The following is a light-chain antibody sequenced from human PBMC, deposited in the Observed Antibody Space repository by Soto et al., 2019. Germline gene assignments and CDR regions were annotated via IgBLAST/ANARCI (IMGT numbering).Light chain of an antibody. Sequence: NGLTMSPGTLSLSPGERATLSCRASQTVTSSYLAWYQQKPGQAPRLLIYGASSRATGIPDRFSGSGSGTDFTLTISRLEPEDFAVYYCQQYGTSLRTFGQGTKVDIK. CDR2: GAS. J-gene: IGKJ1*01. CDR3: QQYGTSLRT. V-gene: IGKV3-20*01. CDR1: QTVTSSY.